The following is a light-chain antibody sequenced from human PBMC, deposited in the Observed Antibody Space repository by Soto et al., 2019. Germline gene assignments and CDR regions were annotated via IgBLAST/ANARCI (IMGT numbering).Light chain of an antibody. V-gene: IGLV2-14*03. CDR1: SSDIGAYNF. CDR2: DVN. J-gene: IGLJ2*01. CDR3: TSWTTSTTMI. Sequence: QSVLTQPASVSGSPGQSITISCTGTSSDIGAYNFVSWYQQHPGKAPKLMLYDVNIRPSGVSNRFSGSKSGNTASLTISGLKAEDDADYYCTSWTTSTTMIFGGGTTLTVL.